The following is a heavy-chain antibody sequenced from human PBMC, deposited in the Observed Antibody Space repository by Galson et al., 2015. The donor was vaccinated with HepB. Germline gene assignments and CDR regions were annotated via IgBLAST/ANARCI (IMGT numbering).Heavy chain of an antibody. Sequence: SLRLSCAASGFTFSSYAMSWVRQAPGKGLEWVPAISGSGGSTYYADSVKGRFTISRDNSKNTLYLQMNSLRAEDTAVYYCAKAYSHLYYYYGMDVWGQGTTVTVSS. J-gene: IGHJ6*02. CDR3: AKAYSHLYYYYGMDV. CDR1: GFTFSSYA. D-gene: IGHD2-21*01. CDR2: ISGSGGST. V-gene: IGHV3-23*01.